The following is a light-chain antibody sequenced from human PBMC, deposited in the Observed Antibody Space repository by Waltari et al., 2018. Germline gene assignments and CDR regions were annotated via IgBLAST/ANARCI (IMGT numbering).Light chain of an antibody. CDR2: WAS. Sequence: DIVMTQSPDSLAVSLGERATINCKSSQRVLYSSSNNSYLTWYQQKPGQPPKLLIYWASTRESGVPDRFSGSGSGTDFTLTISSLQAEDVAVYYCHQYYSTPWTFGQGTKVEIK. V-gene: IGKV4-1*01. CDR1: QRVLYSSSNNSY. J-gene: IGKJ1*01. CDR3: HQYYSTPWT.